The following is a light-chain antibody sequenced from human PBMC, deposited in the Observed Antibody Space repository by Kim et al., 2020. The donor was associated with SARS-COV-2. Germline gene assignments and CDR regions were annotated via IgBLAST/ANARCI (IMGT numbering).Light chain of an antibody. Sequence: SSELTQDPAVSVALGQTVRITCQGDSLSSYYASWYQQRPGRAPVLVFYGKDNRPSGIPDRFSGSRSGNTASLTITGAQAEDEADYFCHSRDSSGNPWVFGGGTQLTVL. CDR2: GKD. CDR1: SLSSYY. V-gene: IGLV3-19*01. J-gene: IGLJ3*02. CDR3: HSRDSSGNPWV.